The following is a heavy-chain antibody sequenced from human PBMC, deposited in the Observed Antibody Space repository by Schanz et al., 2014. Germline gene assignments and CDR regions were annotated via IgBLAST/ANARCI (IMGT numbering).Heavy chain of an antibody. J-gene: IGHJ4*02. CDR3: ARDGEAAAGCDS. Sequence: QVQLVQSGAEVKKPGASVKVSCKASGYTFTSYDINWVRQATGQGLEWMGWMNSKTGNTGYAQRFQGRVAMTRNTSTSTVYMELSSLRSEDTAVYYCARDGEAAAGCDSWAQGTLVTVSS. V-gene: IGHV1-8*01. CDR1: GYTFTSYD. CDR2: MNSKTGNT. D-gene: IGHD6-13*01.